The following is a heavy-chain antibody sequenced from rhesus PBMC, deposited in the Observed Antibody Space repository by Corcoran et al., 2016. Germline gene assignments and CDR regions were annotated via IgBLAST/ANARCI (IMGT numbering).Heavy chain of an antibody. Sequence: QLQLQESGPGLVKPSETLSVTCAVSGGSISSNYWSWIRQPPGKGLEWIGRISGSGGSTDYNPSLQSRVTISTDTSKNQFALKLSSVTAADTAVYYCAKSGARGYSGYGDFDYWGQGVLVTVSS. J-gene: IGHJ4*01. CDR2: ISGSGGST. V-gene: IGHV4-173*01. CDR3: AKSGARGYSGYGDFDY. CDR1: GGSISSNY. D-gene: IGHD5-42*01.